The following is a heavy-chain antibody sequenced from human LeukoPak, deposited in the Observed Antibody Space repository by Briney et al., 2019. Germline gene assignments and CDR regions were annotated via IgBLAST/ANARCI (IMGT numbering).Heavy chain of an antibody. V-gene: IGHV3-7*01. CDR3: ARSGVVGATTQQY. CDR1: GFTFSSYW. Sequence: GGSLRLSCAASGFTFSSYWMSWVRQAPGKGLEWVANIKQDGSEKYYVDSVKGRFTISRDNAKNSLYLQMNSLRAEDTAAYYCARSGVVGATTQQYWGQGTLVTVSS. D-gene: IGHD1-26*01. J-gene: IGHJ4*02. CDR2: IKQDGSEK.